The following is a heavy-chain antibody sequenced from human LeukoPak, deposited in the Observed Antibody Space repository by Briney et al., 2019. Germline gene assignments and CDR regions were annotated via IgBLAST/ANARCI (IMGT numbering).Heavy chain of an antibody. D-gene: IGHD5-18*01. CDR1: GFTVSSNY. CDR3: ARDTGYSYGRGWFDP. J-gene: IGHJ5*02. V-gene: IGHV3-33*08. CDR2: IWYDGSNK. Sequence: GGSLRLSCAASGFTVSSNYMSWVRQAPGKGLEWVAVIWYDGSNKYYADSVKGRFTISRDNSKNTLYLQMNSLRAEDTAVYYCARDTGYSYGRGWFDPWGQGTLVTVSS.